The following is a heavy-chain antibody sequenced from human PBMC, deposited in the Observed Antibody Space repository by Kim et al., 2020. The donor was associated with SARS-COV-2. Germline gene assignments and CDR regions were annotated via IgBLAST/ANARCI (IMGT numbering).Heavy chain of an antibody. Sequence: GGSLRLSCAASEFTFSRYSMNWVRQAPGKGLEWVSTISRNSDYIYYADSVEGRFTISRDNAKNSLYLQMNILRADDTAMYYCARDLSLGRPGGFDYWGQGTLVTVSS. D-gene: IGHD3-10*01. V-gene: IGHV3-21*01. J-gene: IGHJ4*02. CDR2: ISRNSDYI. CDR3: ARDLSLGRPGGFDY. CDR1: EFTFSRYS.